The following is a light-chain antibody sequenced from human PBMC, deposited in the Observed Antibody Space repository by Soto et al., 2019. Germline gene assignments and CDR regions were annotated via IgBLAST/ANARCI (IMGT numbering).Light chain of an antibody. CDR3: EAWDDSLNGWV. CDR2: SNN. V-gene: IGLV1-44*01. J-gene: IGLJ3*02. Sequence: QLVLTQPPSASGTPGQRVTISCSGSSSNIGSHTVNWYQQLPGTAPKLLIFSNNQRPSGVPDRFSGSKSGTSASLAVSGLQSEDDADYYCEAWDDSLNGWVFGGGTKLTVL. CDR1: SSNIGSHT.